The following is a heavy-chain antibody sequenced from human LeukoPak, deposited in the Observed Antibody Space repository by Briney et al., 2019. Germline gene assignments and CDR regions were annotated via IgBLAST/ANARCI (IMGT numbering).Heavy chain of an antibody. CDR1: GGTFSSYA. V-gene: IGHV1-69*05. CDR2: IIPIFGTA. Sequence: ASVKVSCKASGGTFSSYAISWVRQAPGQGLEWMGRIIPIFGTANYAQKFQGRVTITTDESTSTAYMELSSLRPEDTAVYYCARAPVVSYGLYYFDYWGQGTLVTVSS. CDR3: ARAPVVSYGLYYFDY. D-gene: IGHD1-26*01. J-gene: IGHJ4*02.